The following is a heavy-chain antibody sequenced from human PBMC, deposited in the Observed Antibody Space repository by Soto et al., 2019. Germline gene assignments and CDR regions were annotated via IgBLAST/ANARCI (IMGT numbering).Heavy chain of an antibody. CDR2: ISYGGTT. Sequence: QVQLQESGPGLVKPSQTLSLTCTVSGGSMNSGGYCWNWIRQHPGEGLEWIGCISYGGTTSYNPSLKSRLTISVDTSKNQFSLMLNSVTAADTAVYYCSRGILVWGQGILITVSS. J-gene: IGHJ4*02. CDR3: SRGILV. D-gene: IGHD2-15*01. V-gene: IGHV4-31*03. CDR1: GGSMNSGGYC.